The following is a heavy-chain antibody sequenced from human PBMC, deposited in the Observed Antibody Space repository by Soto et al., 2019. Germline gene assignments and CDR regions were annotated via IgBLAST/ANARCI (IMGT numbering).Heavy chain of an antibody. CDR1: GFTFSSYA. CDR2: ISYDGSNK. V-gene: IGHV3-30-3*01. D-gene: IGHD6-13*01. Sequence: GSLRLSCAASGFTFSSYAMHWVRQAPGKGLEWVAVISYDGSNKYYADSVKGRFTISRDNSKNTLYLQMNSLRAEDTAVYYCARPYSSSWYTHFYYYYGMDVWGQGTTVTVSS. CDR3: ARPYSSSWYTHFYYYYGMDV. J-gene: IGHJ6*02.